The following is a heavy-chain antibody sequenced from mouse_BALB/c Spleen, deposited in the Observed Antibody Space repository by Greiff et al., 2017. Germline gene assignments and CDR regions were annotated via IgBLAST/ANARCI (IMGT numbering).Heavy chain of an antibody. CDR1: GFTFSSYA. J-gene: IGHJ4*01. CDR3: ARGYYGNYVGAMDY. V-gene: IGHV5-9-4*01. Sequence: EVHLVESGGGLVKPGGSLKLSCAASGFTFSSYAMSWVRQSPEKRLEWVAEISSGGSYTYYPDTVTGRFTISRDNAKNTLYLEMSSLRSEDTAMYYCARGYYGNYVGAMDYWGQGTSVTVSS. D-gene: IGHD2-1*01. CDR2: ISSGGSYT.